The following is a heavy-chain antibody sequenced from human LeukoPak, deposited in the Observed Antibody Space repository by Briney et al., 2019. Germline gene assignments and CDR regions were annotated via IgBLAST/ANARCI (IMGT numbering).Heavy chain of an antibody. CDR2: IFYTGST. CDR1: GGSISSYY. V-gene: IGHV4-59*12. Sequence: SETLSLTCTVSGGSISSYYWSWIRQPPGKGLEWIGYIFYTGSTNYNPSLKSRVTISVLTSKNRFSLKLSSVTAADTAVYYCASLGDLIVGATGIFDYWGQGTLVTVSS. J-gene: IGHJ4*02. D-gene: IGHD1-26*01. CDR3: ASLGDLIVGATGIFDY.